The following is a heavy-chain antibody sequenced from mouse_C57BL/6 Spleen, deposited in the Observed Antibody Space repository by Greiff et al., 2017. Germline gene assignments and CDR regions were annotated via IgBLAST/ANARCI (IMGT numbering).Heavy chain of an antibody. CDR2: IYPGDGDT. Sequence: QVQLQQSGAELVMPGASVKISCKASGYAFSSYWMNWVKQRPGKGLEWIGQIYPGDGDTNYNGKFKGKATLTADKSSSIAYMQLSSLPSEDSAVFFCARGYYYGSPYCYFDVWGSAATVTVSS. J-gene: IGHJ1*01. V-gene: IGHV1-80*01. CDR3: ARGYYYGSPYCYFDV. D-gene: IGHD1-1*01. CDR1: GYAFSSYW.